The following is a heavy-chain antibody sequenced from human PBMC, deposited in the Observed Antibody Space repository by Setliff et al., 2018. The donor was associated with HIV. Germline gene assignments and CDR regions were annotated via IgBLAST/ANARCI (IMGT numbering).Heavy chain of an antibody. J-gene: IGHJ4*02. V-gene: IGHV4-31*03. D-gene: IGHD6-6*01. CDR2: IYYRGAT. CDR3: ARTRVWADAGRYFDS. Sequence: SETLSLTCTVSGVSIASGGYYWSWIRQRPGKGLEWIAYIYYRGATYYNPSLKSRVALSLDSSKNHFSLKLTSLTAADTAVYYCARTRVWADAGRYFDSWGQGTLVT. CDR1: GVSIASGGYY.